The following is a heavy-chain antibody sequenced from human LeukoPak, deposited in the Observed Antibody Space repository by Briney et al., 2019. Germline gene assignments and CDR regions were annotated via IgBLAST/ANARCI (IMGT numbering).Heavy chain of an antibody. CDR2: IIPMFGSP. D-gene: IGHD1-1*01. V-gene: IGHV1-69*13. J-gene: IGHJ4*02. CDR3: ARWAGSCTANNCYMPLDY. Sequence: SVKVSCKASGGTSSTYSINWVRQAPGQGLEWMGGIIPMFGSPNYAQKFQGRVTITADASTSTAYMELRSLTSGDTAVYFCARWAGSCTANNCYMPLDYWGQGTLVTVSS. CDR1: GGTSSTYS.